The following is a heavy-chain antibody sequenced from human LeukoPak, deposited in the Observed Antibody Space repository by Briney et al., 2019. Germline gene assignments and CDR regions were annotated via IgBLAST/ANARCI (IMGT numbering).Heavy chain of an antibody. J-gene: IGHJ4*02. CDR2: IKQDGSER. CDR1: GFTFSSYW. D-gene: IGHD5-12*01. Sequence: PGGSLRLSCAASGFTFSSYWMSWVRQAPGKGLEWVANIKQDGSERYYVDSVKGRFTISRDNAKNSLYLQMNSLRAEDTAVYYCAVIRVRGCETFYFNYSGQGTLVTVSS. V-gene: IGHV3-7*01. CDR3: AVIRVRGCETFYFNY.